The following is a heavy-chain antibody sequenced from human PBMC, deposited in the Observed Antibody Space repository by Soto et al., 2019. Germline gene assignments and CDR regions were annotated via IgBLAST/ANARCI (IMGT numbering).Heavy chain of an antibody. Sequence: QVQLQESGPGLVKPSGTLSLTCGVSGDSINNGYWWTWVRQPPGKGLEWIGEKHHSGSTNYNLSLKRRVSIYLGQSKNQFSLNLSSVTAADTAVYFCASSSGWWRLDVWGQGTPVTVSS. CDR1: GDSINNGYW. V-gene: IGHV4-4*02. CDR3: ASSSGWWRLDV. CDR2: KHHSGST. J-gene: IGHJ6*02. D-gene: IGHD6-19*01.